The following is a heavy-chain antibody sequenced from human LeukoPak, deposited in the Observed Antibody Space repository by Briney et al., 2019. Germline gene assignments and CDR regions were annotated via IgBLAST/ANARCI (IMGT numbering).Heavy chain of an antibody. Sequence: PGGSLRLSCAVSGFTFSDHYMDWVRQAPGKGLEWVGRTRNKANSYTTVYAASVQGRFTVSRDDTKNSLYLQMNSLKTEDTAVYYCARGYHSLDVWGQGTTVTVSS. CDR3: ARGYHSLDV. D-gene: IGHD1-26*01. J-gene: IGHJ6*02. CDR2: TRNKANSYTT. CDR1: GFTFSDHY. V-gene: IGHV3-72*01.